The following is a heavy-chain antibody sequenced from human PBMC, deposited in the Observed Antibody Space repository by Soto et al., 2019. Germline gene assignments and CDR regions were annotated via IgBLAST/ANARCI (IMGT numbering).Heavy chain of an antibody. CDR1: GFTFENYA. V-gene: IGHV3-30*18. Sequence: QVQLVESGGGVVQPGRSLRLSCAASGFTFENYAMHWVRQATGKGLEWVAVISYDGDNIYYADSVKDRFTISRDDAGNTLYLQMNSLRAEDTAIYSCAKSGATVTTFWYFDLWGHGTLVTVSA. D-gene: IGHD4-17*01. CDR3: AKSGATVTTFWYFDL. CDR2: ISYDGDNI. J-gene: IGHJ2*01.